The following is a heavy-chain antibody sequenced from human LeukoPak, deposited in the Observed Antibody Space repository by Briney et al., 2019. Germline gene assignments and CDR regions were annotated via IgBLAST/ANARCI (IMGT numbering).Heavy chain of an antibody. CDR2: ICHSGSS. V-gene: IGHV4-30-2*01. J-gene: IGHJ5*02. CDR1: GGSISSGGYS. Sequence: SETLSLTCAVSGGSISSGGYSWSWIRQPPGKGLEWIGYICHSGSSYYNPSLKSRVTISVDRSKNQFSLKLSSVTAADTAVYYCARDMRHCSSTSCTNWFDPWGQGTLVTVSS. CDR3: ARDMRHCSSTSCTNWFDP. D-gene: IGHD2-2*01.